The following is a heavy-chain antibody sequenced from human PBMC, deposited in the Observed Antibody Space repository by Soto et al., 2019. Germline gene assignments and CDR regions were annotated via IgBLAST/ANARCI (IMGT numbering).Heavy chain of an antibody. V-gene: IGHV4-59*01. D-gene: IGHD2-21*02. J-gene: IGHJ3*02. CDR1: GGSLSSYY. Sequence: SDTLSLTCVVSGGSLSSYYWSWIRQPPGKGLEWIGYIYYSGSTNYNPSLKSRVTISVDTSKNQFSLKLSSVTAADTAVYYCARVEPGYCGGDCLYDAAFDIWGQGTTVTVSS. CDR2: IYYSGST. CDR3: ARVEPGYCGGDCLYDAAFDI.